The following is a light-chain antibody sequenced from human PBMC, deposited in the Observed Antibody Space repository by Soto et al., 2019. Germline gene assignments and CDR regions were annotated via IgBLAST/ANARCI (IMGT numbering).Light chain of an antibody. CDR3: QQSSITPRS. CDR2: GAS. J-gene: IGKJ1*01. V-gene: IGKV1-39*01. Sequence: DIRLTQSPSSLSASVGDRITISCRASQSISTYLMWYQQYPGKAPNLLIYGASSLQNGVPSRFSGSGSGTEFTLTISGLQREDSATCYCQQSSITPRSFGQGTKVEIK. CDR1: QSISTY.